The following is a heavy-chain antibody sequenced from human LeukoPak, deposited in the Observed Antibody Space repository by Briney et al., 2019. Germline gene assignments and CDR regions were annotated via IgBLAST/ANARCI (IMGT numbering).Heavy chain of an antibody. Sequence: ASVKVSCKASGYTFTGYHMHWVRQAPGQGLEWMGRINPNSGDTNYAQKFQGRVTMTRDTSISTAYMELSRLRSDDTAVYYCAREAAGYHYYYGMDVWGQGTTVTVSS. CDR2: INPNSGDT. V-gene: IGHV1-2*06. CDR3: AREAAGYHYYYGMDV. CDR1: GYTFTGYH. D-gene: IGHD6-13*01. J-gene: IGHJ6*02.